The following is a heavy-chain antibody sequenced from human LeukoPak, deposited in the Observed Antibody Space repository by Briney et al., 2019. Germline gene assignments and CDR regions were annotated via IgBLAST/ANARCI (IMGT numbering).Heavy chain of an antibody. D-gene: IGHD2-2*01. J-gene: IGHJ4*02. CDR2: IGSSGSTI. V-gene: IGHV3-11*01. CDR3: ARGARPVAMRNYFDY. Sequence: GGSLRLSCAASGFTFSDYYMSWIRQAPGKGLEWVAYIGSSGSTIYYADSVKGRFTISRDNAKKSLYLQMNSLRAEDTAVYYCARGARPVAMRNYFDYWGQGTLVTVSS. CDR1: GFTFSDYY.